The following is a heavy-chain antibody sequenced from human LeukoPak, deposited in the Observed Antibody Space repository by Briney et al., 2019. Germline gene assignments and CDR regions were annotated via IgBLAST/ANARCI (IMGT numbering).Heavy chain of an antibody. V-gene: IGHV4-61*01. J-gene: IGHJ3*02. D-gene: IGHD3-22*01. Sequence: PSETLSLTCTVSGGSVSSGSYYWSWIRQPPGKGLEWIGYIYHSGSTNYNPSLKSQVTISVDKSKNQFSLKLSSVTAADTAVYYCARDARYYDSSGYYAFDIWGQGTMVTVSS. CDR3: ARDARYYDSSGYYAFDI. CDR1: GGSVSSGSYY. CDR2: IYHSGST.